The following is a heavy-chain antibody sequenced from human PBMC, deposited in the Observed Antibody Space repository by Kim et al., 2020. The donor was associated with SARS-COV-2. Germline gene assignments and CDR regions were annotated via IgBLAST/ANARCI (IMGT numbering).Heavy chain of an antibody. CDR1: GFTFSTYA. J-gene: IGHJ4*02. V-gene: IGHV3-23*01. D-gene: IGHD2-15*01. Sequence: GGSLRLSCVASGFTFSTYAMSWVRQAPGKGLEWVSTISDSGAGTYYADSVKGRFTISRDDSKKTLYLQMNSLRVEDTAVYYCATQYCAGSCYLSDFDYWGQGTLVTVSS. CDR2: ISDSGAGT. CDR3: ATQYCAGSCYLSDFDY.